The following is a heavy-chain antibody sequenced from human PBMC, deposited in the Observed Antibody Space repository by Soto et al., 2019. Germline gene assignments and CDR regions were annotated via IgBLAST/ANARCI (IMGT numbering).Heavy chain of an antibody. CDR2: IDWDDDK. D-gene: IGHD5-18*01. J-gene: IGHJ4*02. Sequence: SGPTLVNPTQTLTLTCTFSGFSLSTSGMCVSWIRQPPGKALEWLALIDWDDDKYYSTSLKTRLTISKDTSKNQVVLTMTNMDPVDTATYYCARTYSEGCSYGTEFDYWGQGTLVTVSS. CDR1: GFSLSTSGMC. CDR3: ARTYSEGCSYGTEFDY. V-gene: IGHV2-70*01.